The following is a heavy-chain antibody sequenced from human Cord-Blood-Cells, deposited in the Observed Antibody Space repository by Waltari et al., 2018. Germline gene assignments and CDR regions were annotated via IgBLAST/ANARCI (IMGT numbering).Heavy chain of an antibody. CDR3: ARDRNDSSGYYYDAFDI. CDR2: ISPIFGTA. D-gene: IGHD3-22*01. J-gene: IGHJ3*02. CDR1: GGTFSSYA. Sequence: QVQLVQSGAEVKKPGSSVKVSCKASGGTFSSYAISWVRQAPGQGLGWMGGISPIFGTANYAQKFQGSVTITADESTSTACMELSSLRSEDTAVYYCARDRNDSSGYYYDAFDIWGQGTMVTVSS. V-gene: IGHV1-69*01.